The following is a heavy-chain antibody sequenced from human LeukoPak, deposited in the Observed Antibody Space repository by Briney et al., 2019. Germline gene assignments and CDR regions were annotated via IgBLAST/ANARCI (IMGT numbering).Heavy chain of an antibody. CDR2: INPNSGGT. V-gene: IGHV1-2*02. CDR3: ASDLIVVVPAARVMDV. CDR1: GYTFTGNY. Sequence: ASVKVTCKASGYTFTGNYMHWLRQAPGQGLEWMGWINPNSGGTNYAQKFRGRVTMTRDTSISTAYMELSRLRSDDTAVYYCASDLIVVVPAARVMDVWGKGTTVTVSS. D-gene: IGHD2-2*01. J-gene: IGHJ6*04.